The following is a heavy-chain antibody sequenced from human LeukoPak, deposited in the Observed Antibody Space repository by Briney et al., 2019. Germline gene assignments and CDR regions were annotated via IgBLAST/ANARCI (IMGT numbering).Heavy chain of an antibody. J-gene: IGHJ4*02. Sequence: SETLSLTCTVSGGSISSYYWSWIRQPPGKGLEWIGYIYYSGSTNYNPSLKSRVTISVDTSKNQFSLKLSPVTAADTAVYYCAREGAVAGELDYWGQGTLVTVSS. CDR1: GGSISSYY. CDR3: AREGAVAGELDY. V-gene: IGHV4-59*01. D-gene: IGHD6-19*01. CDR2: IYYSGST.